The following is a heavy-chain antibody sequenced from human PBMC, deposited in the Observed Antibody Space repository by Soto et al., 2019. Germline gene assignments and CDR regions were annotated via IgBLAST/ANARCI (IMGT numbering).Heavy chain of an antibody. J-gene: IGHJ4*02. CDR3: ARDKFTGTYYVKGVTYLFDY. D-gene: IGHD1-26*01. CDR1: GFTFTDYW. CDR2: LNQDGSEK. V-gene: IGHV3-7*03. Sequence: EVQLAESGGGLVQPGGSLRLSCAASGFTFTDYWMSWVRQAPGKGLEWVANLNQDGSEKNCVDSVKGRFTISRDNAKNSVYLQLNSLRDEDTAVYYCARDKFTGTYYVKGVTYLFDYWGQGALVTVSS.